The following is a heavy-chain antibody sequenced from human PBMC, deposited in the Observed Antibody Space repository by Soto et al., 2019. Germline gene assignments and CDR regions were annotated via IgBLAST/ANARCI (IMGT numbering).Heavy chain of an antibody. CDR1: GYTFTSFG. Sequence: ASVKVSCKASGYTFTSFGFSCVRQAPGQGLEWMGYISASNGNTIYAQKFQGRVTITRDTSASTAYMELSSLRSEDTAVYYCARDELHLGELSHWGQGTLVTVSS. CDR2: ISASNGNT. V-gene: IGHV1-18*01. CDR3: ARDELHLGELSH. D-gene: IGHD3-16*02. J-gene: IGHJ4*02.